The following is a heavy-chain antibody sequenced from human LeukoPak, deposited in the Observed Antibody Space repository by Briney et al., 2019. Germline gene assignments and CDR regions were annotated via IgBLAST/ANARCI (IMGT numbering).Heavy chain of an antibody. CDR2: IYTFGSP. V-gene: IGHV4-61*02. D-gene: IGHD4-23*01. CDR1: GGSISSGTYY. J-gene: IGHJ4*02. Sequence: SQTLSLTCTVSGGSISSGTYYWSWIRQPAGKGLEWIGRIYTFGSPNYNPSLKSRVTISLDTSKNQFSLKLNSVTAADTAVYYCARALYGGNSGNYFDYWGQGTLVTVSS. CDR3: ARALYGGNSGNYFDY.